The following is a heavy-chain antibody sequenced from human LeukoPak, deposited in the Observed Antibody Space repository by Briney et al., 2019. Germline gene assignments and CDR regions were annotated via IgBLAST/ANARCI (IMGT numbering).Heavy chain of an antibody. J-gene: IGHJ5*02. V-gene: IGHV1-18*01. D-gene: IGHD3-9*01. Sequence: ASVKVSCKASGYTFTSYGISWVRQARGQGLEWMGWISAYNGNTNYAQKLQGRVTMTTDTSTSTAYMELRSLRSDDTAVYYCARGGYYDILTGYRAQNWFDPWGQGTLVTVSS. CDR3: ARGGYYDILTGYRAQNWFDP. CDR1: GYTFTSYG. CDR2: ISAYNGNT.